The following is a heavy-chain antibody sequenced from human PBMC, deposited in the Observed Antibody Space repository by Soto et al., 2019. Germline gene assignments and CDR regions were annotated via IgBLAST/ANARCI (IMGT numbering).Heavy chain of an antibody. CDR2: IYYSGNT. J-gene: IGHJ5*02. V-gene: IGHV4-39*01. CDR1: GGSISSSSYY. CDR3: ASLYGDYVSS. D-gene: IGHD4-17*01. Sequence: QLQLQESGPGLVKPSETLSLTCTVSGGSISSSSYYWGWIRQPPGKGLEWIGSIYYSGNTYYNPSLKXXVXIXVDTSTNQSSLKLSSVTAADTAGYYCASLYGDYVSSWGQGTLVTVSS.